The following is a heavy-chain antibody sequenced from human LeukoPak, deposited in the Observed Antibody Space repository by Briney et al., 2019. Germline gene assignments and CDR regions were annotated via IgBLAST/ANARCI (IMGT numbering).Heavy chain of an antibody. V-gene: IGHV1-18*01. CDR3: ARALAAAGTLGSWYYYYYMDV. CDR1: GYTFTSYG. D-gene: IGHD6-13*01. J-gene: IGHJ6*03. Sequence: ASVKVSCKASGYTFTSYGISWVRQAPGQGLEWMGWISAYNGNTNYAQKLQGRVTMTTDTSTSTAYMELRSLRSEDTAVYYCARALAAAGTLGSWYYYYYMDVWGKGTTVTISS. CDR2: ISAYNGNT.